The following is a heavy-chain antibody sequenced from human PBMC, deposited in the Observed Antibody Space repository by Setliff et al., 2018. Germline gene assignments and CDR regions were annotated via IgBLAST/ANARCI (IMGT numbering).Heavy chain of an antibody. CDR3: AGDGISWLMWFDP. CDR1: GYSFTDYY. V-gene: IGHV1-2*02. J-gene: IGHJ5*02. D-gene: IGHD3-16*01. Sequence: GASVKVSCKASGYSFTDYYMHWVRQVPGRGLEWMGWINPKSGGTRYAQKFQGRVTMTRDTSISTAYMELSSLRSDDTAVYYCAGDGISWLMWFDPWGQGTLVTVSS. CDR2: INPKSGGT.